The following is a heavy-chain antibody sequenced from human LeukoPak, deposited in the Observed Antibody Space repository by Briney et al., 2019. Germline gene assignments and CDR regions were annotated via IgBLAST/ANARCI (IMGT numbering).Heavy chain of an antibody. CDR2: IYYSGST. CDR3: AAPAPYYYDSSGYFVC. J-gene: IGHJ4*02. D-gene: IGHD3-22*01. CDR1: GGSISSGGYY. Sequence: SETLSLTCTVSGGSISSGGYYWGWIRQPPGKGLEWIGSIYYSGSTYYNPSLKSRVTISVDTSKNQFSLKLSSVTAADTAVYYCAAPAPYYYDSSGYFVCWGQGTLVTVSS. V-gene: IGHV4-39*01.